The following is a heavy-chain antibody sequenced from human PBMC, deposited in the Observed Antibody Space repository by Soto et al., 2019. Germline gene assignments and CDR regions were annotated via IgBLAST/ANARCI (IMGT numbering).Heavy chain of an antibody. J-gene: IGHJ4*02. Sequence: SETLSLTCAVSGGSLSSSSWWSWVRQPPGKTLEWLGEIFYSGSTKYNPSLNSRVTISADQSKNDFSLRLSSVTAADTAVYYCVHHGGVPYYHDFWGRGMLVTVSS. D-gene: IGHD2-8*01. V-gene: IGHV4-4*02. CDR3: VHHGGVPYYHDF. CDR2: IFYSGST. CDR1: GGSLSSSSW.